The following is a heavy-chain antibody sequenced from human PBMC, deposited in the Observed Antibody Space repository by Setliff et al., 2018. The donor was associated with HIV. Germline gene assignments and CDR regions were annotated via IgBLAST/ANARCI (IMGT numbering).Heavy chain of an antibody. Sequence: PSETLSLTCGVYGGSFNANYWTWIRQPPGEGLEWIGEIHHTGSTNYNPSLKSRVTISADTSKKHFSLKLTSVTAADTAVYYCVRENHGFNTRAFDIWGQGTKVTVSS. CDR3: VRENHGFNTRAFDI. CDR1: GGSFNANY. D-gene: IGHD6-25*01. CDR2: IHHTGST. J-gene: IGHJ3*02. V-gene: IGHV4-34*01.